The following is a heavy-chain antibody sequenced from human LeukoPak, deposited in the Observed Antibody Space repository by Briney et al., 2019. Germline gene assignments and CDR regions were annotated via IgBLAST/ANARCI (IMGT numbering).Heavy chain of an antibody. CDR2: ISGTGGTT. D-gene: IGHD6-25*01. Sequence: PGGSLRLSCAASGFSFSNYAMSWVRQAPGKGLEWVSGISGTGGTTYYADSVKGRFTISRDNAKNSLYLQMNSLRAEDTAVYYCARDGSAAADFDYWGQGTLVTVSS. J-gene: IGHJ4*02. CDR1: GFSFSNYA. V-gene: IGHV3-23*01. CDR3: ARDGSAAADFDY.